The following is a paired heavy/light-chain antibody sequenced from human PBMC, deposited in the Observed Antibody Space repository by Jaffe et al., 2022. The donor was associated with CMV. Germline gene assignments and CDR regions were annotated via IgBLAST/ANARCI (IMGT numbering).Heavy chain of an antibody. D-gene: IGHD2-2*02. CDR3: ARAPHRLYPLRRGVNWFDP. V-gene: IGHV3-11*06. CDR2: ISSSSSYT. J-gene: IGHJ5*02. CDR1: GFTFSDYY. Sequence: QVQLVESGGGLVKPGGSLRLSCAASGFTFSDYYMSWIRQAPGKGLEWVSYISSSSSYTNYADSVKGRFTISRDNAKNSLYLQMNSLRAEDTAVYYCARAPHRLYPLRRGVNWFDPWGQGTLVTVSS.
Light chain of an antibody. Sequence: DIVMTQSPLSLPVTPGEPASISCRSSQSLLHSNGYNYLDWYLQKPGKSPQLLIYLGSNRASGVPDRFSGSGSGTDFTLKISRVEAEDVGVYYCMQALQTPTFGQGTKVEIK. V-gene: IGKV2-28*01. CDR1: QSLLHSNGYNY. J-gene: IGKJ1*01. CDR2: LGS. CDR3: MQALQTPT.